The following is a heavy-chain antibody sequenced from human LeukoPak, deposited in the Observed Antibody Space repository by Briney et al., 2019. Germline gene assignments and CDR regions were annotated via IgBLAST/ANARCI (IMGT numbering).Heavy chain of an antibody. J-gene: IGHJ6*02. CDR1: GFTFSSYW. V-gene: IGHV3-30*03. CDR3: ARDLRAVRGAAHYYYYGMDV. Sequence: GGSLRLSCAASGFTFSSYWMSWVRQAPGKGLEWVAVISYDGSNKYYADSVKGRFTISRDNSKNTLYLQMNSLRAEDTAVYYCARDLRAVRGAAHYYYYGMDVWGQGTTVTVSS. CDR2: ISYDGSNK. D-gene: IGHD3-10*01.